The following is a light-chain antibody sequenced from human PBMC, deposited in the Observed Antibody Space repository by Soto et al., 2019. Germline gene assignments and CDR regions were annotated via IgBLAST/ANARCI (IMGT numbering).Light chain of an antibody. CDR1: QGIDNY. Sequence: IQMTQSPSSLSASVGYRVTITCRASQGIDNYLAWFQQRPGKAHRSLIFGASRLLTGVSSKFVGSGSGTHFSLTIPSLQPADFATYFCQQYKNSHLPFGGGTKGDIK. J-gene: IGKJ4*01. CDR2: GAS. CDR3: QQYKNSHLP. V-gene: IGKV1-16*02.